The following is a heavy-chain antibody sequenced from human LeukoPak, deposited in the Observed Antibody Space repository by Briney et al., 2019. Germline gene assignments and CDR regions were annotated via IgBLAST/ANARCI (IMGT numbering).Heavy chain of an antibody. V-gene: IGHV1-24*01. D-gene: IGHD6-6*01. CDR3: ARADYSSSSADY. CDR2: FDPEDGET. CDR1: GYTLTELS. Sequence: ASVKVSCKVSGYTLTELSTHWVRQAPGKGLEWMGGFDPEDGETIYAQKFQGRVTMTEDTSTDTAYMELSSLRSEDTAVYYCARADYSSSSADYWGQGTLVTVSS. J-gene: IGHJ4*02.